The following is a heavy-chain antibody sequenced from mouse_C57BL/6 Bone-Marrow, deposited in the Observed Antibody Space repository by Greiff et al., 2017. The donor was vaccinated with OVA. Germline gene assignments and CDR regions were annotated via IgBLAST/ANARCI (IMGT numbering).Heavy chain of an antibody. J-gene: IGHJ1*03. V-gene: IGHV1-81*01. D-gene: IGHD3-2*02. CDR1: GYTFTSYG. Sequence: QVQLQQSGAEQARPGASVKLSCKASGYTFTSYGISWVKQRTGQGLEWIGEIYPRSGNTYYNEKFKGKATLTADKSSSTAYMELRSLTSEDSAVYFCASDDSSGYGYFDVWGTGTTVTVSS. CDR2: IYPRSGNT. CDR3: ASDDSSGYGYFDV.